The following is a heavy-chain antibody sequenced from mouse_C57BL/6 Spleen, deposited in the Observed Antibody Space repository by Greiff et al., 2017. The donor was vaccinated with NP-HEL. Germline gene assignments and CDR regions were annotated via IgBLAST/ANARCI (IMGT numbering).Heavy chain of an antibody. V-gene: IGHV1-69*01. J-gene: IGHJ4*01. Sequence: QVHVQQPGAELVMPGASVKLSCKASGYTFTSYWMHWVKQRPGQGLEWIGEIDPSDSYTNYNQKFKGKSTLTVDKSSSTAYMQLSSLTSEDSAVYDCARGGDLLYAMDYWGQGTSVTVAS. D-gene: IGHD2-10*01. CDR2: IDPSDSYT. CDR1: GYTFTSYW. CDR3: ARGGDLLYAMDY.